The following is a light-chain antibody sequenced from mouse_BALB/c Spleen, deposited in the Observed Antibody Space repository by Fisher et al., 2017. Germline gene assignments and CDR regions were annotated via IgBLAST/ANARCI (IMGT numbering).Light chain of an antibody. J-gene: IGKJ4*01. V-gene: IGKV4-59*01. Sequence: IVMTQSPALMSASPGEKVTMTCSASSSVSYMHWFQQKPGTSPKRWIYDTSKLASGVPARFSGSGSGTSYSLTISSMEAEDAATYYCQQRSSYPPTFGSGTKLEIK. CDR2: DTS. CDR1: SSVSY. CDR3: QQRSSYPPT.